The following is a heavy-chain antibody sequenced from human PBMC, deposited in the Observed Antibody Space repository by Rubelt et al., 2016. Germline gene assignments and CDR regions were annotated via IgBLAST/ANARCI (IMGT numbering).Heavy chain of an antibody. Sequence: QVQLVQSGAEVKKPGSSVKVSCKASGGTFSSYAISWVGQAPGQGLEWMGRIIPILGIANYAKKFPGRVTITAVKSTSTAYMELRSLRSEETAAYYCARGMMVRGAPDVWGQGTTVTVSS. CDR3: ARGMMVRGAPDV. V-gene: IGHV1-69*04. D-gene: IGHD3-10*01. CDR1: GGTFSSYA. J-gene: IGHJ6*02. CDR2: IIPILGIA.